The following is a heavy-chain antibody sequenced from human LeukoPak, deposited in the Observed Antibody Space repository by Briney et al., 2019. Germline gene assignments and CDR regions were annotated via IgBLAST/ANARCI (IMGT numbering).Heavy chain of an antibody. D-gene: IGHD4-17*01. CDR2: ISWNSGSI. J-gene: IGHJ3*02. CDR1: GFTFDDYA. Sequence: GGSLRLSCAASGFTFDDYAMHWVRQAPGKGLEWVSGISWNSGSIVYADSVKGRFTISRDNTKNSLYLQMNSLRAEDTALYYCAKVYGDYGPGGDAFDIWGQGTMVTVSS. CDR3: AKVYGDYGPGGDAFDI. V-gene: IGHV3-9*01.